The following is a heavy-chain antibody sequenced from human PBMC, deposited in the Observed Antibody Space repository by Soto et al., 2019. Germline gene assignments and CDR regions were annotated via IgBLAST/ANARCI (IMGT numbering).Heavy chain of an antibody. Sequence: GGSLRLSCAASGFTFDDYAMHWVRQAPGKGLEWASGISWNSGSIGYADSVKGRFTISRDNAKNSLYLQMNSLRAEDTALYYCAKDNCSGGSCYSGFDYWGQGTLVTVSS. J-gene: IGHJ4*02. CDR2: ISWNSGSI. V-gene: IGHV3-9*01. CDR3: AKDNCSGGSCYSGFDY. D-gene: IGHD2-15*01. CDR1: GFTFDDYA.